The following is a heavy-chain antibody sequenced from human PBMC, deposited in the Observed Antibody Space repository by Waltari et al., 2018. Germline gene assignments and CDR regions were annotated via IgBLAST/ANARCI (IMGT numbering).Heavy chain of an antibody. J-gene: IGHJ6*03. D-gene: IGHD6-13*01. CDR3: ARKAAAGTYYYYYYMDV. Sequence: QVQLQQWGAGLLKPSETLSLTCAVYGGSFSGYYWSWIRQPPGKGLEWIGEINQSGSTNYNPSLKSRVTISVDTSKNQFSLKLSSVTAADTAVYYCARKAAAGTYYYYYYMDVWGKGTTVTVSS. V-gene: IGHV4-34*01. CDR2: INQSGST. CDR1: GGSFSGYY.